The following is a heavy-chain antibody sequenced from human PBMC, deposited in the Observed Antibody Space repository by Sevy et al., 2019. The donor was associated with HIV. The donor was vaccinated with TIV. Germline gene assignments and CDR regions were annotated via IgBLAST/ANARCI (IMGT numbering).Heavy chain of an antibody. J-gene: IGHJ4*02. V-gene: IGHV3-21*04. CDR1: GFTFSYYD. Sequence: GGSLRLSCAASGFTFSYYDMNWVRQAPGKGLEWVSSISSGSSYIFYADSVKGRFTISRDNAKNSLYLQMNSLRAEDTAMYYCASPLNYYDSPSAYWGQRTLVTVSS. CDR3: ASPLNYYDSPSAY. D-gene: IGHD3-22*01. CDR2: ISSGSSYI.